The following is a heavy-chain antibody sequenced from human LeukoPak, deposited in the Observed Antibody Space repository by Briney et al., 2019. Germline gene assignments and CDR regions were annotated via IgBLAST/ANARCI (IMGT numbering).Heavy chain of an antibody. D-gene: IGHD2-2*01. Sequence: ASVKVSCKASGYTFTSYYMHWVRQAPGQGLEWMGIINPSGGSTSYAQKFQGRVTMTRDTSTSTVYMELSSLRSKDTAVYYCASGEYCSSTNCSPRIDAFDIWGQGTMVTVSS. J-gene: IGHJ3*02. V-gene: IGHV1-46*01. CDR3: ASGEYCSSTNCSPRIDAFDI. CDR2: INPSGGST. CDR1: GYTFTSYY.